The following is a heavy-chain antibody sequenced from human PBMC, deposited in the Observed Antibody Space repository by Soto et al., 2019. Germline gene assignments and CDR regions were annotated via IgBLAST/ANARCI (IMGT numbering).Heavy chain of an antibody. J-gene: IGHJ6*02. Sequence: ASVKVSCKASGYTFTSYDINWVRQATGXGLEWMGWMNPNSGNTGYAQKFQGRVTMTRNTSISTAYMELSSLRSEDTAVYYCARVYPYYDFCSGYFSFRALDVWGHET. D-gene: IGHD3-3*01. CDR3: ARVYPYYDFCSGYFSFRALDV. CDR2: MNPNSGNT. CDR1: GYTFTSYD. V-gene: IGHV1-8*01.